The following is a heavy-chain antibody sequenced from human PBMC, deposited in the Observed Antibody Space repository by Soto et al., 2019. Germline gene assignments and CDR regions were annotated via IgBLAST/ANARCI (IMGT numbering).Heavy chain of an antibody. V-gene: IGHV4-39*07. CDR2: IYHSGSA. CDR3: ARLQYTVVTAVDI. J-gene: IGHJ3*02. D-gene: IGHD2-15*01. CDR1: GVSISGSSYY. Sequence: SETLSLTCSVSGVSISGSSYYWGWIRHLPGKGLEWIGYIYHSGSAYYNPSLKSRLTMSVETSKHQFSLRLGSVTAADTAVGSGARLQYTVVTAVDIWGQGTMVTVSS.